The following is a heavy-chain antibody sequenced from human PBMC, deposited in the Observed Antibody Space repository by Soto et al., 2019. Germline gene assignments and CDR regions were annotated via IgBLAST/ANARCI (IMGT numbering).Heavy chain of an antibody. CDR2: ISAYNGNT. CDR1: GYTFSSYA. Sequence: GASVKVSCKASGYTFSSYAFSWVRQAPGRGLEWMGWISAYNGNTNNAKKFQGRVTMTTDTSTSTAYMELRSLRSDDTAVYYCARDVTPPDYWGQGTLVTVS. CDR3: ARDVTPPDY. J-gene: IGHJ4*02. V-gene: IGHV1-18*01.